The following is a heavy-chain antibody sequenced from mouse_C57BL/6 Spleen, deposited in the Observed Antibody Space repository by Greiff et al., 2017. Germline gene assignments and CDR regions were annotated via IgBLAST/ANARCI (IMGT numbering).Heavy chain of an antibody. CDR2: IYPGSGST. CDR1: GYTFTSYW. D-gene: IGHD1-1*01. J-gene: IGHJ3*01. CDR3: ARWDGSSPRFAY. V-gene: IGHV1-55*01. Sequence: QVQLQQPGAELVKPGASVKMSCKASGYTFTSYWITWVKQRPGQGLEWIGDIYPGSGSTNYNEKFKSKATLTVDTSSSTAYMQISSLTSEDSAVYYCARWDGSSPRFAYWGQGTLVTVSA.